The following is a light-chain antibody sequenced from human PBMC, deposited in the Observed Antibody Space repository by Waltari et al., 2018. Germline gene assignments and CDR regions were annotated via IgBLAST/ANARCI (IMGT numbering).Light chain of an antibody. CDR1: SSTIGSHY. V-gene: IGLV1-47*02. Sequence: SVLTQPPSASGAPGQRVTIPCSGCSSTIGSHYAYWYQQLPGTAPQLLIYTDDQRAAGFPDRVSASKSGTSASLAISGLRSEDEADYYCAAWDDSPSGHVVFGGGTKLTVL. J-gene: IGLJ2*01. CDR2: TDD. CDR3: AAWDDSPSGHVV.